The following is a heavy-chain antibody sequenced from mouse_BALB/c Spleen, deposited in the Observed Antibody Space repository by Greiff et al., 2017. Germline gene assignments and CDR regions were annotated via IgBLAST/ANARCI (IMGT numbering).Heavy chain of an antibody. V-gene: IGHV3-2*02. CDR3: ARRGAHYCGSRAYLDY. CDR1: GYSITSDYA. Sequence: EVQLQESGPGLVKPSQSLSLTCTVTGYSITSDYAWNWIRQFPGNKLEWMGYISYSGSTSYNPSLKSRISITRDTSKNQFFLQLNSVTTEDTATYYCARRGAHYCGSRAYLDYWGQGTTLTVSS. D-gene: IGHD1-1*01. CDR2: ISYSGST. J-gene: IGHJ2*01.